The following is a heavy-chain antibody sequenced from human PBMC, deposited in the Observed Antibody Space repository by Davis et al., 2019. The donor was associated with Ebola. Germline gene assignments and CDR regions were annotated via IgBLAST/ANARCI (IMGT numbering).Heavy chain of an antibody. J-gene: IGHJ5*02. Sequence: GGSLRLSCAASGFTVSSNYMSWVRQAPGKGLEWVSVIYSGGSTYYADSVKGRFTISRDNSKNTLYLQMNSLRAEDTAVYYCAREARWSGYEWFDPWGQGTLVTVSS. V-gene: IGHV3-53*01. D-gene: IGHD3-3*01. CDR1: GFTVSSNY. CDR2: IYSGGST. CDR3: AREARWSGYEWFDP.